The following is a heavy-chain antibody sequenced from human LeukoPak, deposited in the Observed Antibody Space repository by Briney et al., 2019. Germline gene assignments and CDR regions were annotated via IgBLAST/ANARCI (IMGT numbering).Heavy chain of an antibody. CDR3: ARQGTMTRGGYWLDP. CDR2: INHSGST. V-gene: IGHV4-34*01. Sequence: SETLSLTCAVYGGSFSGYYWSWIRQPPGKGLEWIGEINHSGSTNYNPSLKSRVTISVDTSKNQFSLKLSSVTAADTAVYHCARQGTMTRGGYWLDPWGQGTLVIVSS. J-gene: IGHJ5*02. CDR1: GGSFSGYY. D-gene: IGHD3-10*01.